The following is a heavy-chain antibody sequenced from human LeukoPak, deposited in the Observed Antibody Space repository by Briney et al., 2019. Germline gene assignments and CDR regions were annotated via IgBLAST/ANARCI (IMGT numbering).Heavy chain of an antibody. CDR3: ARDRPSLYGDYVGNYFDY. CDR2: IYYGGST. CDR1: GGSISSYY. Sequence: PSETLSLTCTVSGGSISSYYWSWIRQPPGKGLEWIGYIYYGGSTNYNPSLKSRVTISVDASKNQFSLKLRSVTAADTAVYYCARDRPSLYGDYVGNYFDYWGQGTLVTVSS. D-gene: IGHD4-17*01. J-gene: IGHJ4*02. V-gene: IGHV4-59*01.